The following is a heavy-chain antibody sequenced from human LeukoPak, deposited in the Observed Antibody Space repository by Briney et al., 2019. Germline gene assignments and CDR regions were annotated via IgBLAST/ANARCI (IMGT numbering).Heavy chain of an antibody. V-gene: IGHV4-59*01. Sequence: SETLSLTCTVSGGSISFYYWSWIRQPPGKGLEWIGYISYSGGTNYNPSLKSRVTISVDTSKNQFSLKLSSVTAADTAVYYCAGGDSYYFFDYWGQGTLVTVSS. CDR2: ISYSGGT. CDR3: AGGDSYYFFDY. J-gene: IGHJ4*02. D-gene: IGHD2-21*01. CDR1: GGSISFYY.